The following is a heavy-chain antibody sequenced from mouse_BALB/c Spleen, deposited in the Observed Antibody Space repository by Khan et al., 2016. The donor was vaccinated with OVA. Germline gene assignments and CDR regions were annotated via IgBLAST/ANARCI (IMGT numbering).Heavy chain of an antibody. CDR2: IDPANGNT. D-gene: IGHD1-2*01. CDR1: GFNIKATY. J-gene: IGHJ4*01. CDR3: AYSLRLYEMDY. Sequence: VQLQQSGAELMKPGASVKLSCTVSGFNIKATYMHWVRQRPEQALEWIGMIDPANGNTKSDPKFPFKATMTADTSSNTASLQLRSLTSAYTDVYDCAYSLRLYEMDYWGQGTSVRVSS. V-gene: IGHV14-3*02.